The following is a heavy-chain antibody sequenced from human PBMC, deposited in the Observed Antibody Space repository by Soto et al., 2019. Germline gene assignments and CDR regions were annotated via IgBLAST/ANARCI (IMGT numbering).Heavy chain of an antibody. CDR1: GFTFITYW. D-gene: IGHD5-12*01. V-gene: IGHV3-74*01. CDR3: AREAVYSGYDE. CDR2: INSDGSST. Sequence: PGGSLRLSCAASGFTFITYWMHWVRQAPGTGLVWVSRINSDGSSTSYADSVKGRFTISRDNAKNTLYLQMNSLRAEDTAVYYCAREAVYSGYDEWGQGTLVTVSS. J-gene: IGHJ4*02.